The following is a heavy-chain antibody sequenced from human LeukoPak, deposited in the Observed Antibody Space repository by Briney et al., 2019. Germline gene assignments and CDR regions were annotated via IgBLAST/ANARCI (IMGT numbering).Heavy chain of an antibody. CDR1: GFTFSSYG. Sequence: GGSLRLSCAASGFTFSSYGMHWVRQAPGKGLEWVAVISYDGSNKYYADSLKGRFTISRDNSKNTLYLKMNSLRAEDTAVYYCAKDPRRYFDWLFGAFDIWGQGTMVTVSS. CDR3: AKDPRRYFDWLFGAFDI. J-gene: IGHJ3*02. D-gene: IGHD3-9*01. CDR2: ISYDGSNK. V-gene: IGHV3-30*18.